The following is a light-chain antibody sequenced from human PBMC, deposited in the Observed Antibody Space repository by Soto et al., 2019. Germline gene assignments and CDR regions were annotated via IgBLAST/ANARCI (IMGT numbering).Light chain of an antibody. CDR2: AAS. CDR3: QQLHSYPLA. V-gene: IGKV1-9*01. CDR1: QDISNY. Sequence: DIQLTQSPSFLSASVGDRVTITCRASQDISNYLAWYQQKPGKAPKLLIYAASTLQSGVPSRFSGGRSGTEFTLTINSLQPEDFATYYCQQLHSYPLAFGQGTKVEIK. J-gene: IGKJ1*01.